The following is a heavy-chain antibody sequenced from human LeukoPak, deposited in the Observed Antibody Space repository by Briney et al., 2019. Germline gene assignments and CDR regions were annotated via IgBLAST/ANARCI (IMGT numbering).Heavy chain of an antibody. V-gene: IGHV4-38-2*02. CDR2: IYHSGST. Sequence: PSETLSLTCAVSGYSISSGYYWGWIRQPPGKGLEWIGSIYHSGSTYYNPSLKSRVTIPVDTSKNQFSLKLSSVTAADTAVYYCARDYSSSWFDPWGQGTLVTVSS. CDR1: GYSISSGYY. J-gene: IGHJ5*02. CDR3: ARDYSSSWFDP. D-gene: IGHD6-13*01.